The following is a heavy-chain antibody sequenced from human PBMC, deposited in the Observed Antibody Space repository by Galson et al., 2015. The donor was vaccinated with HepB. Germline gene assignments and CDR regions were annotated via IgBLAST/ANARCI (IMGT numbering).Heavy chain of an antibody. Sequence: TVSGGSISSDPYYWNWIRQPAGKGLEWIGRMYTSGSTSSNPSLKSRITMSVDTSKNQFSLHLTSVTAADTAVYYCARGEAWRDCFDMWGQGTMVTVSS. CDR1: GGSISSDPYY. V-gene: IGHV4-61*02. J-gene: IGHJ3*02. CDR2: MYTSGST. CDR3: ARGEAWRDCFDM. D-gene: IGHD2-21*01.